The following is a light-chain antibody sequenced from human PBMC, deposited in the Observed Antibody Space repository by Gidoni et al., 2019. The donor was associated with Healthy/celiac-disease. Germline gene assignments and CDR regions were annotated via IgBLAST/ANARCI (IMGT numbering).Light chain of an antibody. CDR3: QQYNSNPWT. J-gene: IGKJ1*01. V-gene: IGKV1-5*03. CDR1: NSISSW. CDR2: KAS. Sequence: EIQMTQSPSTLSASVGDRVTITCRVSNSISSWLAWYQQKPGKAPKLLIYKASSLESGVPSSCSGSGSWTEFTLTISSLQPDDFATYYCQQYNSNPWTCGQGTKVEIK.